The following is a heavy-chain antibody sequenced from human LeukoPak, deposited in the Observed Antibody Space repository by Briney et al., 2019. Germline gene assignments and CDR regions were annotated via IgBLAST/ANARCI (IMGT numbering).Heavy chain of an antibody. V-gene: IGHV4-4*07. D-gene: IGHD3-10*01. Sequence: SETLSLTCTVSGGSISSYYWSWIRQPAGKGLEWIGRIYTSGSTNYNPSLKSRVTMSVDTSKNQFSLKLSSLTAADTAMYYCARGTTLWFGEGYYYYYGIDVWGHGTTVTVSS. CDR1: GGSISSYY. J-gene: IGHJ6*02. CDR2: IYTSGST. CDR3: ARGTTLWFGEGYYYYYGIDV.